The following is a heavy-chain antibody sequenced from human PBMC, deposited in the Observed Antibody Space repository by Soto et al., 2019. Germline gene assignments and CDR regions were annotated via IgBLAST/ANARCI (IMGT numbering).Heavy chain of an antibody. V-gene: IGHV3-15*07. CDR2: IKPKSEGGTT. CDR3: TSVRGI. CDR1: GFTFSNTW. Sequence: EVQLVESGGGLVKPGESLRLSCAASGFTFSNTWMNWVRQAPGKGLEWVGRIKPKSEGGTTDYAAPMKGRFTISRDYSKNMAYLQMNSLTTEDTARYYCTSVRGIWGQGTMVTVSS. J-gene: IGHJ3*02.